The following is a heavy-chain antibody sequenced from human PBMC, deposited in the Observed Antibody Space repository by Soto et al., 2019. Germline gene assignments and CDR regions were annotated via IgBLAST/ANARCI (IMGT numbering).Heavy chain of an antibody. J-gene: IGHJ4*02. Sequence: ASVKVSCKASGYTFTGYYMHWVRQAPGQGLEWMGWINPNSGGTNYAQKFQGWVTMTRDTSISTAYMELSRLRSDDTAVYYCARGGPRNPYYFDYWGQGTLVTVSS. CDR3: ARGGPRNPYYFDY. CDR2: INPNSGGT. V-gene: IGHV1-2*04. CDR1: GYTFTGYY.